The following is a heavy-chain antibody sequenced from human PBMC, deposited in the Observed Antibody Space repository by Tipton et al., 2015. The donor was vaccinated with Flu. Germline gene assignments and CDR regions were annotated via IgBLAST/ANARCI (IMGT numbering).Heavy chain of an antibody. CDR3: ARGDCSSTSCLDY. D-gene: IGHD2-2*01. CDR2: VYYTGST. CDR1: GGSIRGYY. Sequence: TLSLTCSVSGGSIRGYYWNWIRQFPGKGLEWIGFVYYTGSTNYKSSLKSRVTISTDTSTNQVSLKMNSVIAADTAVYYCARGDCSSTSCLDYWGQGTLVTVSS. V-gene: IGHV4-59*01. J-gene: IGHJ4*02.